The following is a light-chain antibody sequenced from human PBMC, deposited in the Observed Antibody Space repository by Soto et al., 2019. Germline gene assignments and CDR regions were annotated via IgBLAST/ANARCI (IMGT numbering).Light chain of an antibody. Sequence: QSALTQPGSVSGSPGQSVTISCTGTSSDIGAYIYVSWYQQHPGKAPKVMIFEVSHRPSGVSNRFSGSKSGNTASLTISGLQAEDEADYYCISYTTSSLYVFGSGTKVTVL. J-gene: IGLJ1*01. CDR3: ISYTTSSLYV. V-gene: IGLV2-14*01. CDR1: SSDIGAYIY. CDR2: EVS.